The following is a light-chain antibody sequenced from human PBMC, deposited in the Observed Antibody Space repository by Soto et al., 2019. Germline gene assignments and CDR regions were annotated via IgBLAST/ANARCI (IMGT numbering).Light chain of an antibody. CDR3: QQYGNSTQT. J-gene: IGKJ1*01. CDR2: GAS. Sequence: EIVLTQSPGTLSLSPGERATLSCRASQGVTSSYLAWYQQKPGQAPRLLIYGASSRATGIPDRFSGSGSGTDFTLTIRSMETEDFAVYYCQQYGNSTQTFGQGTKVDIK. CDR1: QGVTSSY. V-gene: IGKV3-20*01.